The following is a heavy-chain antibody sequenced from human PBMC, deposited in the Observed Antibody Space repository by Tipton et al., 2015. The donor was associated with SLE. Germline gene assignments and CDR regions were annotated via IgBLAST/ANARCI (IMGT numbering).Heavy chain of an antibody. D-gene: IGHD1-26*01. CDR3: ARDSLGFDY. CDR2: INHSGST. J-gene: IGHJ4*02. CDR1: GGSFSGYY. Sequence: TLSLTCALYGGSFSGYYWNWIRQPPGKGLEWIGEINHSGSTNYNPSLKSRVTTSVDTSKNQFSLKLSSVTAADTAVYYCARDSLGFDYWGQGTQVTVSS. V-gene: IGHV4-34*01.